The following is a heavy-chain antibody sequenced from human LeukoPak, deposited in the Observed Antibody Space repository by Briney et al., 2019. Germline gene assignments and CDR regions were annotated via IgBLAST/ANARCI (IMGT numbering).Heavy chain of an antibody. CDR2: ISYDGSNK. J-gene: IGHJ6*02. V-gene: IGHV3-30*18. D-gene: IGHD2-2*01. CDR1: GFTFSSYG. Sequence: GRSLRLSCAASGFTFSSYGMHWVRQAPGKGLEWVAVISYDGSNKYYADSVKGRFTISRDNSKNTLYLQMNSLRAEDTAVYYCAKTYCSSTSCSADYYYGMDVWGQGTTVTVSS. CDR3: AKTYCSSTSCSADYYYGMDV.